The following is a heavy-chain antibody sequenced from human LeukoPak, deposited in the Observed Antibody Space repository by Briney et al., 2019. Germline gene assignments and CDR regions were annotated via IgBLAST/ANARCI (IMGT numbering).Heavy chain of an antibody. D-gene: IGHD3-10*01. V-gene: IGHV3-21*01. Sequence: KPGGSLRLSCAASGFTFSSYSMNWVRQAPGKGLEWVSSISSSSSYIYYADSVKGRFTISRDNAKNSLYLQMNSLRAEDTAVYYCARGEYGSGSYPYYFDYWGQGTLVTVSS. CDR2: ISSSSSYI. CDR3: ARGEYGSGSYPYYFDY. CDR1: GFTFSSYS. J-gene: IGHJ4*02.